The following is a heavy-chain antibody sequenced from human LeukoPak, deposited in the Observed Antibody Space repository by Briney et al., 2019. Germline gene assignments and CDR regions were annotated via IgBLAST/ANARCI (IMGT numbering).Heavy chain of an antibody. CDR1: GFTFSSYA. CDR2: ISGSGGST. CDR3: AKGSSNWRDYYYFEY. J-gene: IGHJ4*02. Sequence: GGSLRLSCAASGFTFSSYAMSWVRQAPGKGLEWVSAISGSGGSTYYADSVKGRFTISRDNSKNTLYLQMNSLRAEDTAVYYCAKGSSNWRDYYYFEYWGQGTLVTVSS. V-gene: IGHV3-23*01. D-gene: IGHD6-13*01.